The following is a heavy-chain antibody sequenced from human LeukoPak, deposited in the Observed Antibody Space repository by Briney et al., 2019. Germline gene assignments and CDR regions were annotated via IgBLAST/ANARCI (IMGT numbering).Heavy chain of an antibody. D-gene: IGHD6-13*01. J-gene: IGHJ5*02. V-gene: IGHV3-7*03. CDR3: AKGKQQLAHNWFDP. CDR2: IKEDGSDK. CDR1: EFTFSNYW. Sequence: GGSLRLSCAASEFTFSNYWMTWVRQAPGKGLEWVANIKEDGSDKYYVDSVKGRFTISRDNSKNTLYLQMNSLRAEDTAVYYCAKGKQQLAHNWFDPWGQGTLVTVSS.